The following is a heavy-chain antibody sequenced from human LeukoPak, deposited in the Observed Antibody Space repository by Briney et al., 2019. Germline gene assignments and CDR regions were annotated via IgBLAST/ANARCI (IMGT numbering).Heavy chain of an antibody. CDR3: ARHVEDDSSGYYPFYFDY. V-gene: IGHV4-59*08. CDR2: IYYSGST. Sequence: SETLSLTCTVSDGSISSYYWSWIRQPPGKGLEWIGYIYYSGSTNYNPSLKSRVTISVDTSKNQFSLKLSSVTAADTAVYYCARHVEDDSSGYYPFYFDYWGQGTLVTVSS. J-gene: IGHJ4*02. CDR1: DGSISSYY. D-gene: IGHD3-22*01.